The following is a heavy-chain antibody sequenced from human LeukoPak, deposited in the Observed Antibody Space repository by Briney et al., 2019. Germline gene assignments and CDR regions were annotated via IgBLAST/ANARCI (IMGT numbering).Heavy chain of an antibody. CDR1: GFTFSDYY. Sequence: GGSLRLSCAASGFTFSDYYMSWIRQAPGKGLEWVSYISSSGSTIYYADSVKGRLTISRDNAKNSLYLQMNSLRAEDTAVYYCARERLYYDILTGYTPGYYFDYWGQGTLVTVSS. D-gene: IGHD3-9*01. CDR3: ARERLYYDILTGYTPGYYFDY. V-gene: IGHV3-11*01. CDR2: ISSSGSTI. J-gene: IGHJ4*02.